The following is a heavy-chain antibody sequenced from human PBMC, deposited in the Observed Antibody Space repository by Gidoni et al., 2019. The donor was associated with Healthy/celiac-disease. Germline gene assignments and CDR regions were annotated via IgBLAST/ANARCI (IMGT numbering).Heavy chain of an antibody. J-gene: IGHJ6*02. V-gene: IGHV1-8*01. CDR2: MNPNSGNT. D-gene: IGHD3-16*01. CDR3: ASGLIQFGHYYGMDV. Sequence: QVQLVQSGAEVTKPGASVKVSCKASGYTFTSYDINWVRQATGQGLEWMGWMNPNSGNTGYAQKFQGRVTMTRNTSISTAYMELSSLRSEDTAVYYCASGLIQFGHYYGMDVWGQGTTVTVSS. CDR1: GYTFTSYD.